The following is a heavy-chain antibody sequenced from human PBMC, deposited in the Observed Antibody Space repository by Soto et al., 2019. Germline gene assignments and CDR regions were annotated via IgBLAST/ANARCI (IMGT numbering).Heavy chain of an antibody. CDR1: GFTFSSYA. Sequence: EVQLLESGGGLVQPGGSLRLSCAASGFTFSSYAMSWVRQAPGKGLEWDSAISGSGGSTYYADSVKGRFTISSDHSRNTLYLQMNSLRAEDTAVYYCAKDTSSTWFPLDYWGQVTLVTVS. CDR3: AKDTSSTWFPLDY. CDR2: ISGSGGST. V-gene: IGHV3-23*01. D-gene: IGHD6-13*01. J-gene: IGHJ4*02.